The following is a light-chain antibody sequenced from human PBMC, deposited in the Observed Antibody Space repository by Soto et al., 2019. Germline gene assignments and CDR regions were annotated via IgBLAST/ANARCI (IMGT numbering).Light chain of an antibody. J-gene: IGKJ4*01. V-gene: IGKV1-12*01. CDR1: QDISKN. CDR3: QQTKGFPLT. CDR2: AAS. Sequence: DIQMTHSPSSLSASVGARVTITCRASQDISKNLAWYQQIPGKAPKLLIFAASTLQSGVPSRFSASGSGTYFILTVGGLQPEDAATYYCQQTKGFPLTFGGGTKVEIX.